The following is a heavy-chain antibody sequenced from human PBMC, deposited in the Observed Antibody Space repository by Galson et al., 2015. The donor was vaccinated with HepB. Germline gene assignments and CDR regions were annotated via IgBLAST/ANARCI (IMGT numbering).Heavy chain of an antibody. CDR3: ARGYYYGSGSFFDY. CDR2: INPNTGGGT. CDR1: GYTFTGYY. J-gene: IGHJ4*02. Sequence: SVKVSCKASGYTFTGYYMHWVRQAPGQGLEWMGRINPNTGGGTNYAQKYQGRVTMTRDTSISTAYMELSRLRSDDTAVYYCARGYYYGSGSFFDYWGQGTLVTVSS. V-gene: IGHV1-2*06. D-gene: IGHD3-10*01.